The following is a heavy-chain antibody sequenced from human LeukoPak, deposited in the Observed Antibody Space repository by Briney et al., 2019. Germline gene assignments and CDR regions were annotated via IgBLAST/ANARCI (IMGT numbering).Heavy chain of an antibody. CDR2: INHSGST. CDR1: GGSFSGYY. J-gene: IGHJ3*02. CDR3: ARVGDFWSGYYRWGAFDI. V-gene: IGHV4-34*01. Sequence: PSETLSLTCAVYGGSFSGYYWSWIRQPPGKGLEWIGEINHSGSTNYNPSLKSRVTISVDTSKNQFSLKLSSVTAADTAVYYCARVGDFWSGYYRWGAFDIWGQGTMVTVSS. D-gene: IGHD3-3*01.